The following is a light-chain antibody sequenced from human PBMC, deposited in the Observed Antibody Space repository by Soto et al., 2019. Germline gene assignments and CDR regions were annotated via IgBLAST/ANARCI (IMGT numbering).Light chain of an antibody. CDR3: MQGLQPPLT. V-gene: IGKV2-28*01. J-gene: IGKJ4*01. Sequence: DIVMTQSPLSLPVTPGEPASISRRSSQSLLHSNGYNYLDWYLQKPGQSPQLLIYLGSNRASGVPDRFSGSVSGTDFTLKISRVEAEDVGVYYCMQGLQPPLTFGGATKVEIK. CDR2: LGS. CDR1: QSLLHSNGYNY.